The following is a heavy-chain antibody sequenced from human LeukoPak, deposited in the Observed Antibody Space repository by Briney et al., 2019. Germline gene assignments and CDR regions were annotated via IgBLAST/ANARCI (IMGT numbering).Heavy chain of an antibody. CDR3: ARVRGITTANDY. CDR2: ISSSSSYI. V-gene: IGHV3-21*01. CDR1: GFTFSSYE. J-gene: IGHJ4*02. Sequence: GGSLRLSCAASGFTFSSYEMNWVRQAPGKGLEWVSSISSSSSYIYYADSVKGRFTISRDNAKNSLYLQMNSLRAEDTAVYYCARVRGITTANDYWGQGTLVTVSS. D-gene: IGHD3-22*01.